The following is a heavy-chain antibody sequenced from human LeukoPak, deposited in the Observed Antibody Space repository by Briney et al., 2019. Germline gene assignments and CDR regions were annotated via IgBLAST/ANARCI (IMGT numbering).Heavy chain of an antibody. V-gene: IGHV3-23*01. CDR2: ISGSGGGT. Sequence: PGGSLRLSCAASGFTFNTYAMSWVRQAPGKGLEWVSAISGSGGGTYYADSVKGRVTISRDNSKNTLSLQMNSLRDEDTAVYYCAKERGRAVAGSPTEYWGQGTLVTVSS. CDR3: AKERGRAVAGSPTEY. J-gene: IGHJ4*02. D-gene: IGHD6-19*01. CDR1: GFTFNTYA.